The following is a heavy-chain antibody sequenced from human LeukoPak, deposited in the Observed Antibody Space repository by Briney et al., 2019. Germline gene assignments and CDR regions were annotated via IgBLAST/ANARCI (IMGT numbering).Heavy chain of an antibody. CDR3: ARAPSDYDFWSGYRRYFDL. CDR1: GGSISRYY. Sequence: SETLSLTCTVSGGSISRYYWSWIRQPPGKGLEWIGYIYYSGSTNYNPSLKSRVTISVDTSKNQFSLKLNSVTAADTAVYYCARAPSDYDFWSGYRRYFDLWGRGTLVTVSS. V-gene: IGHV4-59*01. J-gene: IGHJ2*01. CDR2: IYYSGST. D-gene: IGHD3-3*01.